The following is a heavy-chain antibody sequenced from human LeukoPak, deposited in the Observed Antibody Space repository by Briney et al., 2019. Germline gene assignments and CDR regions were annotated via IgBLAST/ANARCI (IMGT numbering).Heavy chain of an antibody. D-gene: IGHD6-19*01. CDR2: IYGSGST. V-gene: IGHV4-59*01. Sequence: NPSETLSLTCTVSGGSISSYYWSWIRQPPGKGLEWIGHIYGSGSTNYNPSLKSRVTLSVDTSKNQFSLKLSSVTAADTAVYYCARLMGVGSSGWRIDYWGQGTLVTVSS. CDR3: ARLMGVGSSGWRIDY. J-gene: IGHJ4*02. CDR1: GGSISSYY.